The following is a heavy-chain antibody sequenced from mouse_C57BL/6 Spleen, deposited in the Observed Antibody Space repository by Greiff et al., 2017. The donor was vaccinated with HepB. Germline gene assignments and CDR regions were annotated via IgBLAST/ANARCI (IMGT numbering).Heavy chain of an antibody. V-gene: IGHV1-26*01. Sequence: EVQLQQSGPELVKPGASVKISCKASGYTFTDYYMNWVKQSHGKSLEWIGDINPNNGGTSYNQKFKGKATLTVDKSSSTAYMELRSLTSEDSAVYYCARSDFYDYDEWYFDVWGTGTTVTVSS. D-gene: IGHD2-4*01. J-gene: IGHJ1*03. CDR2: INPNNGGT. CDR3: ARSDFYDYDEWYFDV. CDR1: GYTFTDYY.